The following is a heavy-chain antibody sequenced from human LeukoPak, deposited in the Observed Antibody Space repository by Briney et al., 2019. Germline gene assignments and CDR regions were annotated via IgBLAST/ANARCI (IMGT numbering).Heavy chain of an antibody. Sequence: GGSLRLSCAASAFAFSTYGMHWVRQAPGKGLEWVAVISSDGGNRYYADSVEGRFTISRDNSKNTLFLQMNSLRVEDTAVYYCAKELSGGVGYWGQGTLVTVSS. J-gene: IGHJ4*01. CDR1: AFAFSTYG. V-gene: IGHV3-30*18. CDR2: ISSDGGNR. CDR3: AKELSGGVGY. D-gene: IGHD2-8*02.